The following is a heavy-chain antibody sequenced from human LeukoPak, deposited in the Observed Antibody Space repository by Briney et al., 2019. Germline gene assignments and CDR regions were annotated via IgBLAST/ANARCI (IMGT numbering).Heavy chain of an antibody. CDR1: GDSISSYY. V-gene: IGHV4-59*01. CDR2: FYYSGST. CDR3: ARDLGRSSWTFGY. J-gene: IGHJ4*02. Sequence: SETLSLTCTVSGDSISSYYWNWIRQAPGKGLEWIGHFYYSGSTNYNPSLRSRVTISGDTSKNQFYLKLSSVTAADTAVYYCARDLGRSSWTFGYWGQGTLVSVSS. D-gene: IGHD6-6*01.